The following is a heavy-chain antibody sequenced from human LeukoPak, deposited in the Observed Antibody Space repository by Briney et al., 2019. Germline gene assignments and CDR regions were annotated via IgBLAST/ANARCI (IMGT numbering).Heavy chain of an antibody. V-gene: IGHV1-46*01. CDR1: GYTFTSYY. CDR2: INPSGGST. D-gene: IGHD6-19*01. Sequence: GSSVKVSCKASGYTFTSYYMHWVRQAPGQGLEWMGIINPSGGSTSYAQKFQGRVTMTRDMSTSTVYMELSSLRSEDTAVYYCARGRIAVAGTSEAFDIWGQGTMVTVSS. CDR3: ARGRIAVAGTSEAFDI. J-gene: IGHJ3*02.